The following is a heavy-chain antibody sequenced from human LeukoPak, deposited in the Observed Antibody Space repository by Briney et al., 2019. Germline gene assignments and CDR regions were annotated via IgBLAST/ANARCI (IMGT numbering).Heavy chain of an antibody. J-gene: IGHJ4*02. CDR1: GFTVSSNY. Sequence: HPGGSLRLSCAASGFTVSSNYMSWVRQAPGKGLEWVSVIYSGGSTYYADSVKGRFTISRDNSKNTLNLQMNSLRAEDAAVYYCARGYSSDNWGQGTLVTVSS. D-gene: IGHD2-21*01. CDR3: ARGYSSDN. CDR2: IYSGGST. V-gene: IGHV3-66*01.